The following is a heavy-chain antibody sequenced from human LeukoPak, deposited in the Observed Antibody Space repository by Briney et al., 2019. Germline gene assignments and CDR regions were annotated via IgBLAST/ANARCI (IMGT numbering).Heavy chain of an antibody. D-gene: IGHD1-26*01. CDR2: IYYSGST. Sequence: SETLSLTCAVYGGSFSGYYWSWIRQPPGKGLEWIGYIYYSGSTNYNPSLKSRVTISVDTSKNQFSLNLSSVTAADTAVYYCARGGIVGAGYFDYWGQGTLVTVSS. V-gene: IGHV4-59*13. CDR3: ARGGIVGAGYFDY. J-gene: IGHJ4*02. CDR1: GGSFSGYY.